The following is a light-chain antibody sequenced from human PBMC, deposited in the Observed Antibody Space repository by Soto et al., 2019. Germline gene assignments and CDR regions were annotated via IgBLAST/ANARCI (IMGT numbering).Light chain of an antibody. CDR2: GAS. V-gene: IGKV3-20*01. Sequence: EIVLTQSPGTLSLSPGERASLSCRASQSVSSSYLAWYQQKPGQAPRLLIYGASSRATGIQDRFSGSGSGTYVALTISRLEPADFAVYYCHQYGGSRTVGHGTKVEIK. CDR1: QSVSSSY. CDR3: HQYGGSRT. J-gene: IGKJ1*01.